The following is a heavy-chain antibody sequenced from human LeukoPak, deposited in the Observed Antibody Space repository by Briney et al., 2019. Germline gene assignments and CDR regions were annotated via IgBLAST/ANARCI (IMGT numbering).Heavy chain of an antibody. CDR3: ARGLVVRWATADWFDP. D-gene: IGHD3-10*01. CDR2: IYTSGST. V-gene: IGHV4-61*02. Sequence: SETLSLTCTVSGGSISSGSYYWSWIRQPAGKGLEWIGRIYTSGSTNYNPSLKSRVTISVDTSKNQFSLKLSSVTAADTAVYYCARGLVVRWATADWFDPWGRGTLVTVSS. CDR1: GGSISSGSYY. J-gene: IGHJ5*02.